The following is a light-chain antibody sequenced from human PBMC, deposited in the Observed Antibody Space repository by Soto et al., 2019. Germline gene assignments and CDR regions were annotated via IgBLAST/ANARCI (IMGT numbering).Light chain of an antibody. CDR2: GAS. CDR3: QQCHKCPPA. CDR1: QSSSSG. J-gene: IGKJ4*01. V-gene: IGKV3-15*01. Sequence: EIVMTQSPATLSASPGEGDTLSCRASQSSSSGLAWYRQKPGQALRLLIYGASTRATGIPARFSGSGSGTEFTLTIRSLQSEDFAVYYCQQCHKCPPAFGGGTKVEI.